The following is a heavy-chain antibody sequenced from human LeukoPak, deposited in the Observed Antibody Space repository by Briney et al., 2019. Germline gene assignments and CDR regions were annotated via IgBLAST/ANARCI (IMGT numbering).Heavy chain of an antibody. V-gene: IGHV3-23*01. D-gene: IGHD3-10*01. CDR1: GFTFSSYG. CDR2: ISGSGGST. CDR3: ARVFDSGSQAYFYYMDV. Sequence: GGSLRLSCAASGFTFSSYGMSWVRQAPGKGLEWVSVISGSGGSTYYADSVKGRFTISRDNSKNTLYLQMNSLRAEDTAVYYCARVFDSGSQAYFYYMDVWGKGTTVTIFS. J-gene: IGHJ6*03.